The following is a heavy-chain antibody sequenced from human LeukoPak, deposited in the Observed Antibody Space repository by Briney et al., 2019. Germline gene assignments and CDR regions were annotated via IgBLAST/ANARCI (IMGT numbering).Heavy chain of an antibody. CDR3: ARDQARTTTWYLYMNY. J-gene: IGHJ4*02. V-gene: IGHV1-2*06. Sequence: AVNVSCKASGYSFTGYYIHWVRQAPGQGPDWMGRIDPNSGGTNSAQKFQARVTLTRDTSIATVYMELSSLRSDDTAVYYCARDQARTTTWYLYMNYWGQGTLVTVSS. D-gene: IGHD3/OR15-3a*01. CDR1: GYSFTGYY. CDR2: IDPNSGGT.